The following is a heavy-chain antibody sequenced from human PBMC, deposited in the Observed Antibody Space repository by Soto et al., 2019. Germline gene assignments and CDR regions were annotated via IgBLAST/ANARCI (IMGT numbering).Heavy chain of an antibody. Sequence: GGSLRLSCAASGFTFSSYWMSWVRQAPGKGLEWVANIKQDGSEKYYVDSVKGRFTISRDNAKNSLYLQMNSLRAEDTAVYYCARGANWGSHYYYGMDVWGQGXTVTVYS. CDR1: GFTFSSYW. D-gene: IGHD7-27*01. CDR2: IKQDGSEK. CDR3: ARGANWGSHYYYGMDV. J-gene: IGHJ6*02. V-gene: IGHV3-7*03.